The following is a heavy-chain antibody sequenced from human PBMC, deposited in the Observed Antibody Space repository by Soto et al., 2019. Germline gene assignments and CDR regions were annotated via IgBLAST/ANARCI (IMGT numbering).Heavy chain of an antibody. CDR1: GFTFSSYW. CDR3: GRDNSGIFGVDY. D-gene: IGHD3-3*01. J-gene: IGHJ4*02. Sequence: AGGSLRLSCAVSGFTFSSYWMSWVRQAPGKGLERVANIKQDGSEKYYVDSAKGRFTISSDNAKNSLYLPMNSLRAEATAVYYCGRDNSGIFGVDYWGQGTLVTVSS. V-gene: IGHV3-7*03. CDR2: IKQDGSEK.